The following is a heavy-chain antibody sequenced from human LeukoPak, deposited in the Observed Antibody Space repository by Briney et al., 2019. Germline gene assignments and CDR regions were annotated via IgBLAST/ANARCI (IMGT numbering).Heavy chain of an antibody. CDR2: ISGSGGST. CDR1: GFTFSSYA. CDR3: AKNVTTRGGFDY. D-gene: IGHD4-11*01. J-gene: IGHJ4*02. Sequence: AEGSLRLSCAASGFTFSSYAMNWVRQAPGKGLEWVSAISGSGGSTYYADSVKGRFTISRDNSKNTLYLQMNSLRAEDTAVYYCAKNVTTRGGFDYWGQGTLVTVSS. V-gene: IGHV3-23*01.